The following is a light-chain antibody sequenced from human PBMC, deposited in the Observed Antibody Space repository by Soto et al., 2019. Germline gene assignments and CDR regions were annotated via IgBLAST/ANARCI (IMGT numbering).Light chain of an antibody. CDR1: SSNIGAGYD. CDR2: GNS. Sequence: QSALTQPPSVSGAPGQRVTISCTGSSSNIGAGYDVHWYQQLPGTAPKLLIYGNSNRPSGVPDRFSGSKSGTSASLAITGLQAEDEADYYCQSYDSSLRVLFGGGTKLTAL. V-gene: IGLV1-40*01. CDR3: QSYDSSLRVL. J-gene: IGLJ2*01.